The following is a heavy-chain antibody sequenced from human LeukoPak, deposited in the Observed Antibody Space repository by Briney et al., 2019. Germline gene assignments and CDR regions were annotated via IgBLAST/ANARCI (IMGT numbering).Heavy chain of an antibody. CDR2: TRNKANSYTT. CDR3: VTERSGSFPA. D-gene: IGHD3-10*01. J-gene: IGHJ1*01. Sequence: GGSLRLSCAASGFTFSDHYMDWVRQAPGKGLEWVGRTRNKANSYTTEYAASVKGRFTISRDDSKNTLNLQMNSLQIEDTAVYYCVTERSGSFPAWGQGTLVTVSS. V-gene: IGHV3-72*01. CDR1: GFTFSDHY.